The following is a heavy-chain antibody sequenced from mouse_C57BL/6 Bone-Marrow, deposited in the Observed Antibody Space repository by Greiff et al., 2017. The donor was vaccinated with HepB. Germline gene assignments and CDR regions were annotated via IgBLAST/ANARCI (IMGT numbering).Heavy chain of an antibody. D-gene: IGHD2-4*01. CDR1: GYTFTDYY. J-gene: IGHJ1*03. CDR2: INPYNGGT. Sequence: EVQLQQSGPVLVKPGASVKMSCKASGYTFTDYYMNWVKQSHGKSLEWIGVINPYNGGTSYNQKFKGKATLTVDKSSSTAYMELNSLTSEDSAVYYCARRGDYDGPGYFDVWGTGTTVTVSS. V-gene: IGHV1-19*01. CDR3: ARRGDYDGPGYFDV.